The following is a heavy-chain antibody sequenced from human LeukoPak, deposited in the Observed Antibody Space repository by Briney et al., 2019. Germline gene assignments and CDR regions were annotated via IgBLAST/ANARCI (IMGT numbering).Heavy chain of an antibody. Sequence: GGSLRLSCAASGFTFSIYWMSWVRQAPGKGLEWMANIKQDGSEKFYVDSVKGRFTISRDNAKNSVYLQLNSLRAEDTAVYYCARDLRKVEATKDYWGQGTLVTVSS. J-gene: IGHJ4*02. D-gene: IGHD1-1*01. CDR3: ARDLRKVEATKDY. CDR1: GFTFSIYW. V-gene: IGHV3-7*01. CDR2: IKQDGSEK.